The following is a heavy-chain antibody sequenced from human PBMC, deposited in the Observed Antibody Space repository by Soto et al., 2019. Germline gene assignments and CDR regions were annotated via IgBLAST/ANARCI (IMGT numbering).Heavy chain of an antibody. J-gene: IGHJ4*02. CDR3: AKFGMATTKRSPPYYIDY. Sequence: GGALRLSCSASGVTFRSYAMSWVRQAPGKGLEWVSSISGSGGGTYYADSVKGRFTFSRDNSKNTLYLQMNSLRAEDTAVYYCAKFGMATTKRSPPYYIDYWGQGALVTVSS. V-gene: IGHV3-23*01. D-gene: IGHD1-1*01. CDR1: GVTFRSYA. CDR2: ISGSGGGT.